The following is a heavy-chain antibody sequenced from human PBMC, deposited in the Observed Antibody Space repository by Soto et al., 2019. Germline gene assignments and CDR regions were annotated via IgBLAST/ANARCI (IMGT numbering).Heavy chain of an antibody. CDR1: GYTFTSYG. V-gene: IGHV1-18*04. D-gene: IGHD3-9*01. J-gene: IGHJ5*02. CDR3: ARGTYYDILTGSPAWFDP. CDR2: ISAYNGNT. Sequence: RASVKVSCKASGYTFTSYGISWVRQAPGQGLEWMGWISAYNGNTNYAQKLQGRVTMTTDTSTSTAYMELRSLRSDDTAVYYCARGTYYDILTGSPAWFDPWGQGTLVTVSS.